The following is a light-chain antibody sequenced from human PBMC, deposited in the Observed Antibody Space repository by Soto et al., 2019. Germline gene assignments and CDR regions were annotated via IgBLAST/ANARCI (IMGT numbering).Light chain of an antibody. CDR1: QSVSSN. CDR3: QQYGSSHLT. Sequence: EIVMTQSPATLSVSPWERATLSCRASQSVSSNLAWYQQKPGQAPRLLIYGASSRATGIPDRFSGSGSGTDFTLTISRLEPEDFAVYYCQQYGSSHLTFGPGTKVDI. CDR2: GAS. V-gene: IGKV3-20*01. J-gene: IGKJ3*01.